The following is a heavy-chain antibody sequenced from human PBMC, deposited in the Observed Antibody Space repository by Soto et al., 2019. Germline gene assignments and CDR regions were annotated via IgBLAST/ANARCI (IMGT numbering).Heavy chain of an antibody. D-gene: IGHD3-22*01. J-gene: IGHJ6*02. CDR3: AADRGSGYFHYYYYGMHV. CDR2: ISYDGSNK. CDR1: GFTFSSYA. V-gene: IGHV3-30-3*01. Sequence: QVQLVESGGGVVQPGRSLRLSCAASGFTFSSYAMHWVRQAPGKGLEWVAVISYDGSNKYYADSVKGRFTISRDNSKNPLYLQMNSLRAEDTALYYCAADRGSGYFHYYYYGMHVWGHGTTVTVSS.